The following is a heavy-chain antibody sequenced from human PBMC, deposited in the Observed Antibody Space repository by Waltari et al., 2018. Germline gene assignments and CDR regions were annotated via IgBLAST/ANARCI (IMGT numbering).Heavy chain of an antibody. CDR1: GYTFSSFD. V-gene: IGHV1-8*01. D-gene: IGHD5-12*01. J-gene: IGHJ6*02. CDR3: ARGVAYYDSGNSYLSIKYYGMDV. CDR2: VNPESGYS. Sequence: HLVQSGAEVKKPGASVKVSCKASGYTFSSFDINWVRPAPCHGLEWMGWVNPESGYSGYAQRFQGRVAMTRNTSIKTAYMEVSSLRSEDTAVYYCARGVAYYDSGNSYLSIKYYGMDVWGQGTTVTVSS.